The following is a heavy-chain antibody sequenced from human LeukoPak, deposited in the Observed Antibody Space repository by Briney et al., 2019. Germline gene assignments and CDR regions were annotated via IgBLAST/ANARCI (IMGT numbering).Heavy chain of an antibody. CDR1: GFTFSSYW. Sequence: GGSLRLSCAASGFTFSSYWMSWVRQAPGKGLEWVANIKQDGSEKYYVDSVKGRFTISRDNAKNSLYLQMNSLRAEDTAVYYCARGPYDFWSGYYTYWGQGTLVTVPS. CDR2: IKQDGSEK. J-gene: IGHJ4*02. D-gene: IGHD3-3*01. V-gene: IGHV3-7*01. CDR3: ARGPYDFWSGYYTY.